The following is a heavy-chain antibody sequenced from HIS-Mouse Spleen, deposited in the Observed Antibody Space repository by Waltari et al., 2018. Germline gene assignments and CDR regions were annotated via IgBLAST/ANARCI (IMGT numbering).Heavy chain of an antibody. CDR2: IYYSGST. CDR3: AREFGLLPPISSRDYEAFDI. Sequence: QLQLQESGPGLVKPSETLSLTCTVPGGSISSSSYYWGWIRQPPGKGLEWIGSIYYSGSTSYNPSLKSRVTISVDTSKNQFSLKLSSVTAADTAVYYCAREFGLLPPISSRDYEAFDIWGQGTMVTVSS. CDR1: GGSISSSSYY. V-gene: IGHV4-39*07. J-gene: IGHJ3*02. D-gene: IGHD4-17*01.